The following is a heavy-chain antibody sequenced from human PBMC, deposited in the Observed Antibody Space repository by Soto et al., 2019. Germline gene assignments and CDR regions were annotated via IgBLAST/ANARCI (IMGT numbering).Heavy chain of an antibody. Sequence: SVKVSCKASGGTFSSYAISWVLQAPGQGLEWMGGIIPIFGTAKYAQKFQGRVTITADKSTSTAYMELSSLRSEDTAVYYCASSSSDTAMDEGTLDFRGRGPPVTVSA. CDR3: ASSSSDTAMDEGTLDF. D-gene: IGHD5-18*01. V-gene: IGHV1-69*06. CDR2: IIPIFGTA. CDR1: GGTFSSYA. J-gene: IGHJ4*02.